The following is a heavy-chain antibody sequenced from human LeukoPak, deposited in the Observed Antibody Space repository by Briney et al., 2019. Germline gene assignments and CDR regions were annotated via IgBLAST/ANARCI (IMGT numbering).Heavy chain of an antibody. CDR1: GGSLSSSSYY. D-gene: IGHD2-2*01. J-gene: IGHJ6*03. V-gene: IGHV4-39*01. Sequence: SETLSLTCTVSGGSLSSSSYYWGWIRQPPGKGLEWIGSIYYSGSTYYNPSLKSQVTISVDTSKNQFSLKLISVTAADTAVYYCARLSRSCSSTSCFYYYYYMDVWGKGTTVTVSS. CDR2: IYYSGST. CDR3: ARLSRSCSSTSCFYYYYYMDV.